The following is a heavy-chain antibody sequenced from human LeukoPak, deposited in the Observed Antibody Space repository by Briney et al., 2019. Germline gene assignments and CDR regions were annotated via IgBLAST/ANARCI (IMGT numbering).Heavy chain of an antibody. CDR2: IYYSGST. J-gene: IGHJ4*02. Sequence: SETLSLTCTVSGGSISSYYWSWIRQPPGQGLEWIGYIYYSGSTNYNPSLKSRVTISVDTSKNQFSLKLSSVTAADTAVYYCARAFVVDSSEKPEIHFDYWGQGTLVTVSS. CDR3: ARAFVVDSSEKPEIHFDY. V-gene: IGHV4-59*01. CDR1: GGSISSYY. D-gene: IGHD3-22*01.